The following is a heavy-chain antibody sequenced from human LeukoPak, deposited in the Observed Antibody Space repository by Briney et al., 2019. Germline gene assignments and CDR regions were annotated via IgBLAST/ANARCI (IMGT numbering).Heavy chain of an antibody. D-gene: IGHD1-26*01. J-gene: IGHJ4*02. CDR3: ARREVGAHPFDY. CDR1: GFTFSSYN. Sequence: GGSLRLSCAASGFTFSSYNMNWVRQAPGKGLEWVSYITTSSDTIYYADSVKGRFTISRDNAKNSLYLQMNSLRVEDTAVYYCARREVGAHPFDYWGQGTLVTVSS. V-gene: IGHV3-48*01. CDR2: ITTSSDTI.